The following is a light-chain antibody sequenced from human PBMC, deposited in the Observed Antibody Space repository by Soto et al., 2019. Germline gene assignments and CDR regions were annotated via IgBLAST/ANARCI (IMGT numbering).Light chain of an antibody. V-gene: IGKV3-11*01. CDR2: NAF. CDR1: QSIDSH. Sequence: EIVLTQSPATLSLSPGERATLTCRASQSIDSHLVWYQQKPGQAPRLLISNAFQRGGGGPARFSGSVAGTVFPLTSSSLEPEYFAVYYCQMRNTPTTFGGGTKVEI. J-gene: IGKJ4*01. CDR3: QMRNTPTT.